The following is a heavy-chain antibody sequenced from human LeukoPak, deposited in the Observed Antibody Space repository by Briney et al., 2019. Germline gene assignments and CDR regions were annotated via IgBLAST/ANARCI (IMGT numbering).Heavy chain of an antibody. Sequence: PSETLSLTCAVYGGSFSGYYWSWIRQPPGKGLEWIGEINHSGCTNYNPSLKSRVTISVDTSKNQFSLKLSSVTAADTAVYYCARGGYYGSGRMYDYWGQGTLVTVSS. CDR2: INHSGCT. CDR1: GGSFSGYY. J-gene: IGHJ4*02. D-gene: IGHD3-10*01. CDR3: ARGGYYGSGRMYDY. V-gene: IGHV4-34*01.